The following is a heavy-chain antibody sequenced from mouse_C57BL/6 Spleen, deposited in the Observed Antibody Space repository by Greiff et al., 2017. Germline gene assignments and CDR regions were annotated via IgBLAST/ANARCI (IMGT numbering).Heavy chain of an antibody. Sequence: VMLVESGAELAKPGASVKLSCKAFGYTFTSYWMHWVKQRPGQGLEWIGYINPSSGYTKYNQKFKDKATLTADKSSSTAYMQLSSLTYEDSAVYYCARGISTVVAGGDYFDYWGQGTTLTVSS. D-gene: IGHD1-1*01. CDR1: GYTFTSYW. CDR2: INPSSGYT. V-gene: IGHV1-7*01. CDR3: ARGISTVVAGGDYFDY. J-gene: IGHJ2*01.